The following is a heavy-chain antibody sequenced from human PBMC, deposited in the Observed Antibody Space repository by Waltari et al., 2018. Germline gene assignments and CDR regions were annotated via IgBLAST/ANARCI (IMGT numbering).Heavy chain of an antibody. CDR1: GFTFSSYS. J-gene: IGHJ4*02. CDR2: ISSSSSYI. Sequence: EVQLVESGGGLVKPGGSLRLSCAASGFTFSSYSMNWVRQAPGKGLEWVSSISSSSSYIYYADSVKGRFTISRDNAKNSLYLQMNSLRAEDTAVYYCARARGKVGATSYFDYWGQGTLVTVSS. D-gene: IGHD1-26*01. V-gene: IGHV3-21*01. CDR3: ARARGKVGATSYFDY.